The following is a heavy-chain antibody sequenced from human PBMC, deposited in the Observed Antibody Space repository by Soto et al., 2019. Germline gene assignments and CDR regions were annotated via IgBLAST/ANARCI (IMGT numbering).Heavy chain of an antibody. D-gene: IGHD3-22*01. CDR1: GYSFTSYW. CDR3: ARQVGDDSTPMDYYYGMDV. Sequence: PGESLKISCKGSGYSFTSYWIGWVRQVPGKGLEWMGIIYPGDSDTRYSPSFQGQVTISADKSISTAYLQWSSLKASDTAMYYCARQVGDDSTPMDYYYGMDVWGQGTTVTVSS. V-gene: IGHV5-51*01. J-gene: IGHJ6*02. CDR2: IYPGDSDT.